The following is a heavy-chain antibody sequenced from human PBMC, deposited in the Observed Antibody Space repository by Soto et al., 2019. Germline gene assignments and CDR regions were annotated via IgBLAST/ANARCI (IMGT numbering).Heavy chain of an antibody. CDR3: AIGHDPIVNYYFDY. J-gene: IGHJ4*02. V-gene: IGHV4-31*03. CDR2: IYYSGST. D-gene: IGHD1-20*01. CDR1: GGSISSGGYY. Sequence: QVQLQESGPGLVKPSQTLSLTCTVSGGSISSGGYYWSWIRQHPGKGLEWIGYIYYSGSTYYNPSLKSRVTMSVSSSKTQFSLTLGSVTAADTAVYYCAIGHDPIVNYYFDYWGQGTLVTVSS.